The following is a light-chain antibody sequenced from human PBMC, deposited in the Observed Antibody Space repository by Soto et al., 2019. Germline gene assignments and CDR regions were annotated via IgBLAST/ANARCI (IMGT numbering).Light chain of an antibody. Sequence: IVLTHSPCTLSWSPGERATLSSRASQSVSSSCLAWYQQKNGQAPRLVIYGASSRATGIPDRFSGSGYGTDFNLTISRLETEDFAVYYCQQYGSSLITFGQGTRLEIK. V-gene: IGKV3-20*01. J-gene: IGKJ5*01. CDR3: QQYGSSLIT. CDR2: GAS. CDR1: QSVSSSC.